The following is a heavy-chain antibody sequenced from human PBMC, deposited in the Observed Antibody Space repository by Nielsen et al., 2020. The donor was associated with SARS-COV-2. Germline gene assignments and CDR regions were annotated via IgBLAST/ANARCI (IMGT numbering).Heavy chain of an antibody. CDR2: IYYSGST. CDR3: ARGVDSGSQVGFDP. Sequence: GSLRLSCTVSGGSISSSSYYWSWIRQPPGKGLEWIGYIYYSGSTNYNPSLKSRVTISVDTSKNQFSLKLSSVTAADTAVYYCARGVDSGSQVGFDPWGQGTLVTVSS. J-gene: IGHJ5*02. CDR1: GGSISSSSYY. V-gene: IGHV4-61*01. D-gene: IGHD1-26*01.